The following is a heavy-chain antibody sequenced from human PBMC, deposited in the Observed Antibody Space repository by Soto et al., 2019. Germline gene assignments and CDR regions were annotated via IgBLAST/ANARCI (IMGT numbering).Heavy chain of an antibody. D-gene: IGHD7-27*01. CDR1: GYTFTSYY. CDR3: ARDCPTGDGYYYGMDV. Sequence: GASVKVSCKASGYTFTSYYMHWVRQAPGQGLEWMGIINPSGGSTSYAQKFQGRVTMTRDTSTSTVYMELSSLRSEDTAVYYCARDCPTGDGYYYGMDVWGQGTTVTVSS. CDR2: INPSGGST. V-gene: IGHV1-46*01. J-gene: IGHJ6*02.